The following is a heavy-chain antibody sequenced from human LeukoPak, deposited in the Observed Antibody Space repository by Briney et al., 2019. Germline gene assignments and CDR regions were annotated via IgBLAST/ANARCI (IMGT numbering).Heavy chain of an antibody. CDR3: AKDLTRAWTFDI. Sequence: QPGGSLRLSCAASGFTVSSNYMGWVRQAPGKGLEWVAFIRNDGRNAYYADSVKGRFTVSRDNSKNTLYLQLNSLRGDDTAVYYCAKDLTRAWTFDIWGQGTMVTVSS. CDR1: GFTVSSNY. D-gene: IGHD1-14*01. CDR2: IRNDGRNA. V-gene: IGHV3-30*02. J-gene: IGHJ3*02.